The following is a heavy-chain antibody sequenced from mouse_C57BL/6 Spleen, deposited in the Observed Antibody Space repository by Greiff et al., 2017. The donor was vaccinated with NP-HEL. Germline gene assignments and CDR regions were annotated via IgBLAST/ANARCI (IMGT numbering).Heavy chain of an antibody. D-gene: IGHD2-1*01. Sequence: EVQLVESGGGLVKPGGSLKLSCAASGFTFSSYAMSWGRQTPEKRLEWVATISDGGSYTYYPDTVKGRCTISRDNAKKYLYQQMSHLEYEDTAMYYCARARIYYGNYQYYFDYWGQGTTLTVSS. V-gene: IGHV5-4*01. J-gene: IGHJ2*01. CDR2: ISDGGSYT. CDR3: ARARIYYGNYQYYFDY. CDR1: GFTFSSYA.